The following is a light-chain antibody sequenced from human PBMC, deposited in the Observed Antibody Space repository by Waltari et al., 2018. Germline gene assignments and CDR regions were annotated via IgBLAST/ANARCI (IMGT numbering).Light chain of an antibody. Sequence: EIVLTQSPGTLSLSPGERVTLSCRASQTVISSYLAWYQQKPGQAPRLLLYETSSRATGIPGRFSGSRSGTDFTLTISRLEPEDSAVYYCQQYGSSPRYTFGQGTKLEIK. CDR2: ETS. CDR1: QTVISSY. J-gene: IGKJ2*01. CDR3: QQYGSSPRYT. V-gene: IGKV3-20*01.